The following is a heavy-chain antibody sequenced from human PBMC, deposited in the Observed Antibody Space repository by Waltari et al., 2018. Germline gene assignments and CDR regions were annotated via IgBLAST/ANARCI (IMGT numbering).Heavy chain of an antibody. D-gene: IGHD2-15*01. V-gene: IGHV4-4*02. CDR3: ASDRGRGLYLDS. CDR2: VHQSGRS. J-gene: IGHJ4*02. Sequence: WGGVRQSPGKGLEWIGQVHQSGRSNYNPSLESRVTVSMDTSKNQFSLKMTSVTAADTAIYYCASDRGRGLYLDSWGQGTLVTVSP.